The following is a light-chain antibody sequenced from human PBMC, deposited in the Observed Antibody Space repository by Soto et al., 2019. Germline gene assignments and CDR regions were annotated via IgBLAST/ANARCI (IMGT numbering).Light chain of an antibody. Sequence: EIVLTQSPGTLSLSPGEGATLSCRASENVYINSLAWYQQKPGQPPRLLIYGAATRASAVPDRFSGSGSGADFPLTITGLEPEYFGVYYCQQYGTSPLPFGPGTRVD. CDR2: GAA. CDR1: ENVYINS. CDR3: QQYGTSPLP. J-gene: IGKJ3*01. V-gene: IGKV3-20*01.